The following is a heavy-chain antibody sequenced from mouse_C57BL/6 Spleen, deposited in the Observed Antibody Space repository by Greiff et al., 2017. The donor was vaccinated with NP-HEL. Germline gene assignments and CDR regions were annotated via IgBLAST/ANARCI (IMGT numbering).Heavy chain of an antibody. D-gene: IGHD2-5*01. CDR3: AAYYSNYVVY. Sequence: QVQLQQPGAELVKPGASVKLSCKASGYTFTSYWMQWVKQRPGQGLEWIGEIDPSDSYTNYNQKFKGKATLTVDTSSSTAYMHVSTLTSEDAAVYYCAAYYSNYVVYWGKGTTLTVSS. V-gene: IGHV1-50*01. CDR2: IDPSDSYT. J-gene: IGHJ2*01. CDR1: GYTFTSYW.